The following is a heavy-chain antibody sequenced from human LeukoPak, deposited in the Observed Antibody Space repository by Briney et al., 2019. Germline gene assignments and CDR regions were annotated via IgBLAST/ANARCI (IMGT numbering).Heavy chain of an antibody. J-gene: IGHJ5*02. CDR1: GFTFSSYA. V-gene: IGHV3-23*01. Sequence: GGSLRLSCAASGFTFSSYAMSWVRHAPGKGRECVSAISGSGDSTYYPDSVKGRFTISRDNSKNTLYLQMNSLRAEDTAVYYCAKIRTIAAAELLDPWGQGTLVTVSS. D-gene: IGHD6-13*01. CDR2: ISGSGDST. CDR3: AKIRTIAAAELLDP.